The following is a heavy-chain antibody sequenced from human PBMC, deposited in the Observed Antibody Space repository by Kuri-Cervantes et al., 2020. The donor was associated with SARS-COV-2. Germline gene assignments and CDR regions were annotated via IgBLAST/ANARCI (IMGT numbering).Heavy chain of an antibody. CDR1: GFTFDDYA. CDR3: AKDGSSSWTYNWFDP. Sequence: GGSLRLSCAASGFTFDDYAMHWVRQAPGKGLEWVSGISWNSGNIGYADSVKGRFTISRDNAKNSLYLQMNSLRAEDTALYYCAKDGSSSWTYNWFDPWGQGTLVTVSS. V-gene: IGHV3-9*01. CDR2: ISWNSGNI. J-gene: IGHJ5*02. D-gene: IGHD6-13*01.